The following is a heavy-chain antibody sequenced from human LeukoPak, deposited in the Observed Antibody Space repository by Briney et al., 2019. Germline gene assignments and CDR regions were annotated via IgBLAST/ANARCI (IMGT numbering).Heavy chain of an antibody. CDR1: GGSISSYY. CDR3: ARDSASWYDAFDI. V-gene: IGHV4-59*01. Sequence: PSEALSLTCTVSGGSISSYYWSWIRQPPGKGLEWIGYIYYSGSTNYNPSLKSRVTISVDTSKNQVSLKLSSVTAADTAVYYCARDSASWYDAFDIWGQGTMVTVSS. D-gene: IGHD6-13*01. CDR2: IYYSGST. J-gene: IGHJ3*02.